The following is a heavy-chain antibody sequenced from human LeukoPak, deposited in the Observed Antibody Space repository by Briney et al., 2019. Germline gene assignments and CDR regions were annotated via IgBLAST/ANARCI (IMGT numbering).Heavy chain of an antibody. J-gene: IGHJ4*02. CDR2: ISYDGSNK. V-gene: IGHV3-30*03. Sequence: GGSLRLSCAASGFTFSTYAMHWVRQAPGMGLEWVAVISYDGSNKYYADSVKGRFTISRDNSKNTLFLQMNSLRVEDTAVYYCARDQEEYCTGGSCYEFDYWGQGTLVTVSS. D-gene: IGHD2-15*01. CDR1: GFTFSTYA. CDR3: ARDQEEYCTGGSCYEFDY.